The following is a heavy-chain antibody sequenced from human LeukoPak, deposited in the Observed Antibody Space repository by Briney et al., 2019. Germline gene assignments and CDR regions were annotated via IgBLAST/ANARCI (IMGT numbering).Heavy chain of an antibody. CDR3: ARLYNSGWADY. CDR2: ISGSGGST. Sequence: HPRGSLRLSCAASGFTFSSYAMSWVRQAPGKGLEWVSAISGSGGSTYYADSVKGRFTISRDNSKNTLSLQMDSLRAEDTAVYFCARLYNSGWADYWGQGTLVTVSS. V-gene: IGHV3-23*01. J-gene: IGHJ4*02. D-gene: IGHD6-19*01. CDR1: GFTFSSYA.